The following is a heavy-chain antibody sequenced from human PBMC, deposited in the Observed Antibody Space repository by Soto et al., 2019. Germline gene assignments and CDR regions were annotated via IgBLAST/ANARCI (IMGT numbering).Heavy chain of an antibody. CDR2: INGDESTT. D-gene: IGHD6-13*01. J-gene: IGHJ6*02. V-gene: IGHV3-74*01. CDR3: ARGVPRVYGMDV. CDR1: GFTFSTYW. Sequence: GGSLRLSCAASGFTFSTYWMHWVRQAPGEGLVWVSRINGDESTTNYADSVEGRFTISRGNAKNTLYLQMSSLRAEDTAVYYCARGVPRVYGMDVWGQGTTVTVSS.